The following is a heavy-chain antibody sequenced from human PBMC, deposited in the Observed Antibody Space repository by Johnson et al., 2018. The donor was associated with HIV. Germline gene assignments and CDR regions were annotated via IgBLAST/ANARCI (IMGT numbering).Heavy chain of an antibody. CDR2: IDWNGGRT. V-gene: IGHV3-20*04. CDR3: TRARYSSSWYNGDAFDI. D-gene: IGHD6-13*01. J-gene: IGHJ3*02. Sequence: VQLVESGGGVVRPGGSLKLSCAASGFSFDDYGMSWVRQPPGKGLEWVSGIDWNGGRTSYADSVRGRFTISRDNAKNSLYLQMNSLRAEDTALYYCTRARYSSSWYNGDAFDIWGQGTMVTVSS. CDR1: GFSFDDYG.